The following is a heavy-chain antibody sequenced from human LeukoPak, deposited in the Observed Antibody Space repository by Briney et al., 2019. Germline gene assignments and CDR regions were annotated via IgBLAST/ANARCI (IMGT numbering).Heavy chain of an antibody. Sequence: SETLSLTCTVSGGSISSYYWSWIRQPPGKGLEWIGYIYTSGSTNYNPSLKSRVTISVDTSKNQFSLKLSSVTAADTAVYYCARQGSSGSYTDWGQGTLVTASS. CDR1: GGSISSYY. V-gene: IGHV4-4*09. D-gene: IGHD1-26*01. CDR3: ARQGSSGSYTD. J-gene: IGHJ4*02. CDR2: IYTSGST.